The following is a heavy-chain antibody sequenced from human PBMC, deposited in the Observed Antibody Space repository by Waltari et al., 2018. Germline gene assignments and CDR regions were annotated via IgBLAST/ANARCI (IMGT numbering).Heavy chain of an antibody. D-gene: IGHD1-26*01. J-gene: IGHJ1*01. V-gene: IGHV3-30*02. Sequence: QVQLVESGGGVVQPGGSLRLSCAASGFTFSRYGMHWVRLAPGKGLEWVAFMREDGMNKYYADSVKGRFTISRDNSKNTLYLQMNSLRAEDTAVYYCAKDTNRVGATRVPEYFQHWGQGTLVTVSS. CDR3: AKDTNRVGATRVPEYFQH. CDR2: MREDGMNK. CDR1: GFTFSRYG.